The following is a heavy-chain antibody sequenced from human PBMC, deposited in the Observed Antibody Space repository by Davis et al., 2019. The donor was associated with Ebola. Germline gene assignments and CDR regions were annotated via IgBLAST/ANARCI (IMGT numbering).Heavy chain of an antibody. CDR3: AKVLSGSYPLDY. J-gene: IGHJ4*02. D-gene: IGHD1-26*01. Sequence: PGGSLRLSCAASGFTFSSYAMHWVRQAPGKGLEYVSAISSNGGSTYYANSVKGRFTISRDNSKNTLYLQMNSLRAEDTAVYYCAKVLSGSYPLDYWGQGTLVTVSS. V-gene: IGHV3-64*01. CDR1: GFTFSSYA. CDR2: ISSNGGST.